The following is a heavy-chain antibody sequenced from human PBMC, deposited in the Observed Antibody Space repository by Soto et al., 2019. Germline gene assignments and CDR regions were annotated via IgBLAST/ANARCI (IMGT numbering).Heavy chain of an antibody. V-gene: IGHV4-59*08. CDR3: ARHDINWKAPWNFDY. D-gene: IGHD1-1*01. CDR1: GGSIGSYY. J-gene: IGHJ4*02. CDR2: IYYSGST. Sequence: SETLSLTCTVSGGSIGSYYWSWIRQPPGKGLEWIGYIYYSGSTNYNPSLKSRVTISVDTSKNQFSLKLSSVTAADTAVYYCARHDINWKAPWNFDYWGQGTLVTVSS.